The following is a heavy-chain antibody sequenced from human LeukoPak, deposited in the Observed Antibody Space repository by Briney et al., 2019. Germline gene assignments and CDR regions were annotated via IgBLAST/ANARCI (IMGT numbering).Heavy chain of an antibody. J-gene: IGHJ4*02. V-gene: IGHV4-59*01. CDR1: SGSMSSYY. D-gene: IGHD2-2*03. CDR3: ARMDRPYYFDY. Sequence: SETLSLTCTVSSGSMSSYYWSWIRQPPGKGLEWIGYIYYSGSINYNPSLKSRVTISVDTSKNQFSLKLRSVPAADTALYYCARMDRPYYFDYWGQGTLVTASS. CDR2: IYYSGSI.